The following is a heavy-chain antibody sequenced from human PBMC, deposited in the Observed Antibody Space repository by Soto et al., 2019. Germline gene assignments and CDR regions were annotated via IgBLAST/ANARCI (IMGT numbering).Heavy chain of an antibody. CDR3: AAAKAGYNSRDYYYGMDV. J-gene: IGHJ6*02. D-gene: IGHD5-12*01. CDR2: IVVGSGNT. CDR1: GFTFTSSA. Sequence: SVKVSCKASGFTFTSSAVQWVRRARGQRREWIGWIVVGSGNTNYAQKFQERVTITRDMSTSTAYMELSSLRSEDTAVYYCAAAKAGYNSRDYYYGMDVWGQGXTVTVSS. V-gene: IGHV1-58*01.